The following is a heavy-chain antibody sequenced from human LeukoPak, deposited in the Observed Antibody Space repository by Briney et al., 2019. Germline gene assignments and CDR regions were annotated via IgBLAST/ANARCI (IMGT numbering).Heavy chain of an antibody. Sequence: SETLSLTCTVSGGSVNSGAYSWSWIRQFPGKGLEWIGQIFFTGRTDYNPSLKSRLAISIDTSRDQFSLELSSVSAADTATYYCARDRASGMDYWGQGILVTVSS. V-gene: IGHV4-31*03. CDR3: ARDRASGMDY. CDR2: IFFTGRT. CDR1: GGSVNSGAYS. J-gene: IGHJ4*02. D-gene: IGHD3-10*01.